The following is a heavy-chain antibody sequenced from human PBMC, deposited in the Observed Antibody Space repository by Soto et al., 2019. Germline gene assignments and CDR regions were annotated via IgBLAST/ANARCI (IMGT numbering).Heavy chain of an antibody. D-gene: IGHD2-15*01. V-gene: IGHV1-69*12. CDR3: AREVVVAATGWFDP. CDR2: IIPIFGTA. Sequence: QVQLVQSGAEVKKPGSSVKVSCKASGGTFSSYAISWVRQAPGQGLEWMGGIIPIFGTANYAQKFQGRVTITADEPTSTAYMELSILRSEDTAVYYCAREVVVAATGWFDPWGQGTLVTVSS. J-gene: IGHJ5*02. CDR1: GGTFSSYA.